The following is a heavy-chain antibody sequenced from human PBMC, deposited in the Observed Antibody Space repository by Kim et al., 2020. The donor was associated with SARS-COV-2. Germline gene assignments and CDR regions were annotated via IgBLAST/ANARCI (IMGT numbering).Heavy chain of an antibody. D-gene: IGHD3-10*01. Sequence: SETLSLTCTVSGGSISSGGYYWSWIRQHPGKGLEWIGYIYYSGSTYYNPSLKSRVTISVDTSKNQFSLKLSSVTAADTAVYYCARARYYYGSGSYYHNWFDPWGQGTLVTVSS. CDR2: IYYSGST. CDR1: GGSISSGGYY. J-gene: IGHJ5*02. V-gene: IGHV4-31*03. CDR3: ARARYYYGSGSYYHNWFDP.